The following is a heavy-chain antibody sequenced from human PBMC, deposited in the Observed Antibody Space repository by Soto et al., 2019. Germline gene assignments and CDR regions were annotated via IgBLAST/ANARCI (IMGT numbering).Heavy chain of an antibody. CDR3: ATGETYTNSWYYFDY. D-gene: IGHD2-8*01. J-gene: IGHJ4*02. CDR1: GFTFSTYF. CDR2: IGVSGGST. V-gene: IGHV3-23*01. Sequence: GGSLILSCAASGFTFSTYFMTWVRQAPGKGLEWVSGIGVSGGSTDYADSVKGRFTISRDNSKNTLYLQMNGLRPEDTAIYYCATGETYTNSWYYFDYWGQGSLVTVSS.